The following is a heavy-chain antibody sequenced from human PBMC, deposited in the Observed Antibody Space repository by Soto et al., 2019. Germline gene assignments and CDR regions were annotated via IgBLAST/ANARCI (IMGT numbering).Heavy chain of an antibody. J-gene: IGHJ4*02. Sequence: GGSLRLSCSASGFTFSSYVMNWVRQAPGKGLEYVSGITSNGGSTFYADSVKGRFIISRDNSQNTVYLQMSSLTTADTAVYYCLVASAAYWGQG. CDR2: ITSNGGST. D-gene: IGHD6-13*01. CDR3: LVASAAY. CDR1: GFTFSSYV. V-gene: IGHV3-64D*06.